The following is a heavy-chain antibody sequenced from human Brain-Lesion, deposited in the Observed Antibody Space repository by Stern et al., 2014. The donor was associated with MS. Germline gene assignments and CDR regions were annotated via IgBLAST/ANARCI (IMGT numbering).Heavy chain of an antibody. D-gene: IGHD1-26*01. V-gene: IGHV4-4*02. CDR2: MYHRGIT. CDR1: GGSISSGNW. J-gene: IGHJ4*02. CDR3: ASNRGSGSFFDS. Sequence: QVQLQESGPGLVKPSGTLSLTCAVSGGSISSGNWWSWVRQSPGKRLGWVGEMYHRGITNYTPPRKSRVSISIDTSKNQSSRKVYSLTAADTAVYYCASNRGSGSFFDSWGQGSLVTVSS.